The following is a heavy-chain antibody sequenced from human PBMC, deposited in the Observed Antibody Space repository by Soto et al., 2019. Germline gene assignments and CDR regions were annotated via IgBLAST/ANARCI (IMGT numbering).Heavy chain of an antibody. D-gene: IGHD2-21*01. Sequence: QVQLVESGGGVVQPGRSLRLSCAASGFTFSSYGMHWVRQAPGKGLEWVAVIWYDGSNKYYADSVKGRFTISRDNSKNTLYLQMNSLRAEDTPVYYCARDGLAYCGGDCYYGMDVWGQGTTVTVSS. CDR3: ARDGLAYCGGDCYYGMDV. V-gene: IGHV3-33*01. CDR1: GFTFSSYG. J-gene: IGHJ6*02. CDR2: IWYDGSNK.